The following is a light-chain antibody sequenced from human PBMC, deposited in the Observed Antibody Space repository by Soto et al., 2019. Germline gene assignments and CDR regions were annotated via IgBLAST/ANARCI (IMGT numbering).Light chain of an antibody. CDR1: SSNIGAGYD. Sequence: QSVLTQPPSVSGAPGQRVTISCTGSSSNIGAGYDVHWYHQLPGTAPNLLIYGNNNRPSGVPDRFSGSRSGTSASLAITGLQAEDEADYYCQSYDSSLSVWVFGGGTKLTVL. J-gene: IGLJ3*02. CDR3: QSYDSSLSVWV. V-gene: IGLV1-40*01. CDR2: GNN.